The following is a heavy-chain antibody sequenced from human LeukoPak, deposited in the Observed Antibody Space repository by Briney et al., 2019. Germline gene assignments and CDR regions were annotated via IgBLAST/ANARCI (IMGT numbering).Heavy chain of an antibody. V-gene: IGHV4-34*01. D-gene: IGHD3-3*01. Sequence: GSLRLSCAASGFTFSSYGMHWVRQPPGKGLEWIGEINHSGSTNYNPSLKSRVTISVDTSKNQFSLKLSSVTAADTAVYYCARGLWGWSGYYTSGNWFDPWGQGTLVTVSS. CDR3: ARGLWGWSGYYTSGNWFDP. J-gene: IGHJ5*02. CDR2: INHSGST. CDR1: GFTFSSYG.